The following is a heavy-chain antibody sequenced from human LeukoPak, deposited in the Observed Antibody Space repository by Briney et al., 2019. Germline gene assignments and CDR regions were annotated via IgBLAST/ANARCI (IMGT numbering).Heavy chain of an antibody. CDR2: ISWNSGSI. CDR3: AKDMYQLLPPDAFDI. V-gene: IGHV3-9*01. CDR1: GFTFDDYA. Sequence: GGSLRLSCAASGFTFDDYAMHWVRQGPGKGLEWVSGISWNSGSIGYAAFVKGRFTISRDNAKNSLYLQMNILRAEDTAFYYCAKDMYQLLPPDAFDIWGQGTMVTVSS. J-gene: IGHJ3*02. D-gene: IGHD2-2*01.